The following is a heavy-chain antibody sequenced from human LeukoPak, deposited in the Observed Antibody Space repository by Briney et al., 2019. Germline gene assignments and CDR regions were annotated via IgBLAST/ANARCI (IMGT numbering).Heavy chain of an antibody. V-gene: IGHV1-69*01. CDR2: IIPIFGTA. J-gene: IGHJ6*03. Sequence: SVKVSCKVSGGTFSSYAISWVRQAPGQGLEWMGGIIPIFGTANYAQKFQGRVTITADESTSTAYMELSSLRSEDTAVYYCAREKLGGSSGSYYYMDVWGKGTTVTVSS. CDR3: AREKLGGSSGSYYYMDV. CDR1: GGTFSSYA. D-gene: IGHD6-19*01.